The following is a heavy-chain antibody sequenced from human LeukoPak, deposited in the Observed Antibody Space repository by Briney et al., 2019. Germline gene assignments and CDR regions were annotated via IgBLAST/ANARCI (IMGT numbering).Heavy chain of an antibody. J-gene: IGHJ4*02. CDR1: GYTFTSYD. CDR2: MNPNSGNT. D-gene: IGHD6-19*01. CDR3: ARRMKNSSGWYCFDY. Sequence: ASVKVSCKASGYTFTSYDINRVRQATGQGLEWMGWMNPNSGNTGYAQKFQGRVTMTRNTSISTAYMELRSLRSDDTAVYYCARRMKNSSGWYCFDYWGQGTLVTVSS. V-gene: IGHV1-8*01.